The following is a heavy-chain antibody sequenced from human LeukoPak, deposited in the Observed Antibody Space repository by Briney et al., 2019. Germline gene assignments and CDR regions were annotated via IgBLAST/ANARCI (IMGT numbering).Heavy chain of an antibody. Sequence: SETLSLTCTVSGYSISGLYYWAWIRQPPGRGLEWIGNIFHSRTTYYNPSLQSRVTISVDTSKKQFSLKLSSVTAADTAVYYCARVGGSGPSGYYYYYMDVWGKGTTVTVSS. CDR1: GYSISGLYY. D-gene: IGHD3-10*01. CDR2: IFHSRTT. V-gene: IGHV4-38-2*02. CDR3: ARVGGSGPSGYYYYYMDV. J-gene: IGHJ6*03.